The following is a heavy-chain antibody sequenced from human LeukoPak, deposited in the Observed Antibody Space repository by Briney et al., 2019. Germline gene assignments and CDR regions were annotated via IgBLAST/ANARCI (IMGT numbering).Heavy chain of an antibody. CDR2: IIPIFGTA. J-gene: IGHJ3*02. Sequence: GASVKVSCKASGGTFSSYAISWGRQAPGQGLEWMGGIIPIFGTANYAQKFQGRVTITADKSTSTAYMELSSLRSEDTAVYYCARVTIFGVVIWMLDIWGQGTMVTVSS. D-gene: IGHD3-3*01. V-gene: IGHV1-69*06. CDR3: ARVTIFGVVIWMLDI. CDR1: GGTFSSYA.